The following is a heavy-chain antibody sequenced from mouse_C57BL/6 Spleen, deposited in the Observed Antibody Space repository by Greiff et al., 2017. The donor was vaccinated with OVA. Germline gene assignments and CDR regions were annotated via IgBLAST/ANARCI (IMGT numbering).Heavy chain of an antibody. Sequence: EVKLVESGGDLVKPGGSLKLSCAASGFTFSSYGMSWVRQTPDKRLEWVATISSGGSYTYYPDSVKGRFTISRDNAKNTLYLQMSSLKSEDTAMYYCARDYYYGSSYYYAMDYWGQGTSVTVSS. CDR3: ARDYYYGSSYYYAMDY. D-gene: IGHD1-1*01. CDR1: GFTFSSYG. CDR2: ISSGGSYT. J-gene: IGHJ4*01. V-gene: IGHV5-6*01.